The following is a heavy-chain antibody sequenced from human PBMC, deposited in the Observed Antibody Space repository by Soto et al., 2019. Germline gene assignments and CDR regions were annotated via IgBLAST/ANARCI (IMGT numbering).Heavy chain of an antibody. Sequence: SETLSLTCTVSGGSISSGGYYWSWIRQHPGKGLEWIGYIYYSGSTYYNPSLKSRVTISVDTSKNQFSLKLSSVTAADTAVYYCARAITSGYDERDYYYGMDVWGQGTTVTVSS. J-gene: IGHJ6*02. V-gene: IGHV4-31*02. CDR1: GGSISSGGYY. CDR3: ARAITSGYDERDYYYGMDV. D-gene: IGHD5-12*01. CDR2: IYYSGST.